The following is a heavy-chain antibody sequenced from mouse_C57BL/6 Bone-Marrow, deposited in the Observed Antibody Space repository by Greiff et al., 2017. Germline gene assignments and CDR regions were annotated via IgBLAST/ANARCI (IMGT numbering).Heavy chain of an antibody. CDR2: LDPSDSYT. V-gene: IGHV1-69*01. CDR1: GYTFTSYW. CDR3: ARSTGTRYFDV. J-gene: IGHJ1*03. Sequence: VKLQESGAELVMPGASVTLSCKASGYTFTSYWMHWVKQRPGQGLEWIGALDPSDSYTNYNQKFKGKSTLTVDKSSSTSYMQLSSLTSEDSAVYYCARSTGTRYFDVWGTGTTVTVSS. D-gene: IGHD4-1*01.